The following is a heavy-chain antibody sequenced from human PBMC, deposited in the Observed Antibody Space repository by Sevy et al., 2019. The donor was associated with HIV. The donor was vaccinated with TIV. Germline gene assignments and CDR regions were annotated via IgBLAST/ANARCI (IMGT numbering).Heavy chain of an antibody. CDR2: ISGSGSTI. D-gene: IGHD4-17*01. CDR3: ARDHVKDGDLGDYYYYAMDV. CDR1: GFTLSDYY. V-gene: IGHV3-11*01. Sequence: GGSLRLSCAASGFTLSDYYMSWIRQAPGKGLEWVSYISGSGSTIYYADSVKGRFTISRDNAKNSLSLQKNSLRAEDTAVYFCARDHVKDGDLGDYYYYAMDVWGQGTTVTVSS. J-gene: IGHJ6*02.